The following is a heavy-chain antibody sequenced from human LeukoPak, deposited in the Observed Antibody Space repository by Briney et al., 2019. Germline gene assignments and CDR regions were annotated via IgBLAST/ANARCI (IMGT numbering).Heavy chain of an antibody. V-gene: IGHV3-11*06. CDR3: ARGGTGAFDY. D-gene: IGHD2-8*02. J-gene: IGHJ4*02. Sequence: PGGSLRLSCAASGFPFTSGFTFSDYYMSWIRQAPGKGLEWVSYISSTSAYTSYADSVRGLFTISRDNANNSLFLQMNGLRAEDTAIYYCARGGTGAFDYWGQGTLVTVSS. CDR1: GFPFTSGFTFSDYY. CDR2: ISSTSAYT.